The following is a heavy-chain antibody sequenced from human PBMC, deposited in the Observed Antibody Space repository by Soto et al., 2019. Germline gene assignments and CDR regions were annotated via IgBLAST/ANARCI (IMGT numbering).Heavy chain of an antibody. CDR1: GFTFNIRW. V-gene: IGHV3-74*01. D-gene: IGHD1-20*01. CDR3: ARDNSYGLDV. Sequence: EVQLVESGGGLVQPGGYLRLSCAASGFTFNIRWMHWVRQAPGKGLVWVSRIDGGGSTTTYADSENGRFTISRDNAKNTLYLQMNSLRVEDTAVYYCARDNSYGLDVWGQGTTVIVSS. J-gene: IGHJ6*02. CDR2: IDGGGSTT.